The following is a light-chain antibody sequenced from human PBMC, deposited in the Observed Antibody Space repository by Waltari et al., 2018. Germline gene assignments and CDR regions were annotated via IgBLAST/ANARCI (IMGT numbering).Light chain of an antibody. CDR2: YAS. CDR1: QDISSY. V-gene: IGKV1-16*01. Sequence: DIQMTQSPSSLSASVGDTVTITCRASQDISSYLTWYQQKPGKAPKPLIYYASNLESRVPSRFSGSGSGTEFSLTISSLQPEDFATYYCQQYNSAPLTFGGGTKVEIK. J-gene: IGKJ4*01. CDR3: QQYNSAPLT.